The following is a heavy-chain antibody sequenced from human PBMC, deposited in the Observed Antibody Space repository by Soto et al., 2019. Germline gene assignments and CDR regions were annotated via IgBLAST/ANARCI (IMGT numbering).Heavy chain of an antibody. CDR1: GFTFSNYW. CDR3: ARGDCVGGTCYSLAGSFYYYMDV. D-gene: IGHD2-15*01. J-gene: IGHJ6*03. V-gene: IGHV3-74*01. CDR2: FNSDGSVS. Sequence: EVQLVESGGGLVQPGGSLRLSCAASGFTFSNYWMYWVRQAPGKGLVWVSRFNSDGSVSSYADSVKGRLTISRDNVKNTLYLQMDSLRAEDTAVYYCARGDCVGGTCYSLAGSFYYYMDVWGKGTTVTVFS.